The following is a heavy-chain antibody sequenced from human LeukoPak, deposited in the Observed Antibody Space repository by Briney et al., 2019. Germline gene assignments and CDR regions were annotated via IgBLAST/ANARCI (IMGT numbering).Heavy chain of an antibody. Sequence: SETLSLTCTVSGGSISSSSYYWGWIRQPPGKGLEWIGSIYYSGSTYYNPSLKSRVAISVDTSKDQFSLKLSSVTAADTAVYYCARVMPSWFDPWGQGTLVTVSS. CDR3: ARVMPSWFDP. J-gene: IGHJ5*02. D-gene: IGHD2-2*01. CDR1: GGSISSSSYY. CDR2: IYYSGST. V-gene: IGHV4-39*07.